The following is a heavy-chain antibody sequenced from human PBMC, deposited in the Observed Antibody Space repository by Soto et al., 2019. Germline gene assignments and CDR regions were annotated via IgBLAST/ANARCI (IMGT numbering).Heavy chain of an antibody. CDR3: ARDSSGYSYGYYYYYGMEV. V-gene: IGHV3-53*01. CDR1: GFTVSSNY. CDR2: IYSGGST. J-gene: IGHJ6*02. D-gene: IGHD5-18*01. Sequence: GGSLRLSCAASGFTVSSNYMIWVSQAPGKGLEWVSVIYSGGSTYYADSVKGRFTISRDNSKNTLYLQMNSLRAEDTAVYYCARDSSGYSYGYYYYYGMEVWGQGTTVTVSS.